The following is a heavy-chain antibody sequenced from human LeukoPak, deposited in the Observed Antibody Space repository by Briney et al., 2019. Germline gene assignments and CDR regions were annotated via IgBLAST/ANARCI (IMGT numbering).Heavy chain of an antibody. Sequence: SETLSLTCTVSGYSINSGYFWGWVRQPPGKGPEWIGSIFRTGDVYYNPSLRSRVTISVDTSRNQVSLKVTSVTAADTALYYCARSEVWFDPWGQGTLVTVSS. J-gene: IGHJ5*02. V-gene: IGHV4-38-2*02. CDR1: GYSINSGYF. CDR3: ARSEVWFDP. D-gene: IGHD1-14*01. CDR2: IFRTGDV.